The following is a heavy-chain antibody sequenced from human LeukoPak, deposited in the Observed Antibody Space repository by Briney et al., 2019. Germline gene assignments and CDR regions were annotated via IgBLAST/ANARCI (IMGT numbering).Heavy chain of an antibody. CDR2: IYYSGST. J-gene: IGHJ4*02. CDR3: ARYRSSFDY. D-gene: IGHD6-6*01. V-gene: IGHV4-39*07. CDR1: GGSIGSSSYY. Sequence: PSETLSLTCTVSGGSIGSSSYYWGWIRQPPGKGLEWIGSIYYSGSTYYNPSLKSRVTISVDTSKNQFSLKLSSVTAADTAVYYCARYRSSFDYWGQGTLVTVSS.